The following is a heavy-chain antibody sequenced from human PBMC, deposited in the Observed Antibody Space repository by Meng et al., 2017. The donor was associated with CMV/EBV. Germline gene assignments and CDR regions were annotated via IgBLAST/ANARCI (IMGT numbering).Heavy chain of an antibody. CDR2: IYPGDSDT. D-gene: IGHD6-13*01. CDR1: GYSFTSYW. Sequence: SGYSFTSYWIGWVRQMPGKGLEWMEIIYPGDSDTRYSPSFQGQVTISADKSISTAYLQWSSLKASDTAMYYCARRGGKEAAGTDFGYWGQGTLVTVSS. V-gene: IGHV5-51*01. CDR3: ARRGGKEAAGTDFGY. J-gene: IGHJ4*02.